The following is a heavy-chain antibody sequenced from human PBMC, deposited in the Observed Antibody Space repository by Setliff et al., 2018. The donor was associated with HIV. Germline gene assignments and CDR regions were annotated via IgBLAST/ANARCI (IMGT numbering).Heavy chain of an antibody. D-gene: IGHD3-10*01. CDR3: ARDNPYYYGSGSHRYYAMDV. J-gene: IGHJ6*02. Sequence: SETLSLTCIVSGGSTSSDSYYWSWIRQPAGKGLEYIGRIHISGVSNYNPSLASRLTISVDTSKNQISLKLSSVTAADTAVYYYARDNPYYYGSGSHRYYAMDVWGQGTTVTVSS. CDR1: GGSTSSDSYY. CDR2: IHISGVS. V-gene: IGHV4-61*02.